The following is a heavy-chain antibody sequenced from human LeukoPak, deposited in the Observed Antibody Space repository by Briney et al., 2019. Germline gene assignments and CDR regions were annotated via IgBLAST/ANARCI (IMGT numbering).Heavy chain of an antibody. CDR2: ISGSGDST. CDR1: GFTFSSYG. J-gene: IGHJ4*02. D-gene: IGHD6-19*01. V-gene: IGHV3-23*01. CDR3: AKSIGSSGWYPFDY. Sequence: PGGSLRLSCAASGFTFSSYGMSWVRQAPGKGLEWVSAISGSGDSTDYADSVKGRITISRDNSRNTLYLQMNSLRVEDTAVYYCAKSIGSSGWYPFDYWGQGTLVTVSS.